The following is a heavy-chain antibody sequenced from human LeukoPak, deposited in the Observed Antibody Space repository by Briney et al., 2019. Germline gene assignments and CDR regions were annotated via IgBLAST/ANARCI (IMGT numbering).Heavy chain of an antibody. CDR2: IDKKDKGYATAT. J-gene: IGHJ5*02. Sequence: GGSLRLSCAASGFTFSGSAIHWVRQSSGKGLEWVGQIDKKDKGYATATAYAASVKGRFTISRDDSINTAYLKMKSLKTEDTALYYCTRDSGTYNWFDPWGQGTLVTVSS. V-gene: IGHV3-73*01. CDR1: GFTFSGSA. D-gene: IGHD1-26*01. CDR3: TRDSGTYNWFDP.